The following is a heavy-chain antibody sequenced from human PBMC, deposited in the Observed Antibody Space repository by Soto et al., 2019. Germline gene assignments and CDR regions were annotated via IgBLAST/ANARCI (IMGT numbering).Heavy chain of an antibody. CDR3: GIFCGGDCYNN. CDR2: ISFDGGDE. D-gene: IGHD2-21*02. Sequence: QVQLVESGGGVGQPGRSLRLSCAASGFDFSSHAMHWVRQPPGKGPEWLATISFDGGDELYADSVKGRFTISRDNSKSTLFLQMNTLTAEDTATYYCGIFCGGDCYNNWGQGTLVAVSS. CDR1: GFDFSSHA. J-gene: IGHJ4*02. V-gene: IGHV3-30-3*01.